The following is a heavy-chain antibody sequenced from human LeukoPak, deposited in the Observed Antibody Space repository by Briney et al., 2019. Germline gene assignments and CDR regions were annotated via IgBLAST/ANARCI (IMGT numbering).Heavy chain of an antibody. J-gene: IGHJ4*02. Sequence: PSETLSLTCTVSGGSISSYYWSWIRQPPGKGLEWIGYIYYSGSTNYNPSLKSRVTISVDTSKNQFSLKLSSVTAADTAVYYCARFNRNSSGWIDYWGQGALVTVSS. CDR2: IYYSGST. D-gene: IGHD6-19*01. CDR3: ARFNRNSSGWIDY. V-gene: IGHV4-59*01. CDR1: GGSISSYY.